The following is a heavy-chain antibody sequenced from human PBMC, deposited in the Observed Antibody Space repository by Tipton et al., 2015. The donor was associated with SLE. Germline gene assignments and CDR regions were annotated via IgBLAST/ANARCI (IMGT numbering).Heavy chain of an antibody. J-gene: IGHJ2*01. V-gene: IGHV3-33*01. CDR3: AIINGQQQLGNFWSFDL. D-gene: IGHD6-13*01. Sequence: RSLRLSCAASGFDFSRNDMHWVRQPPGKGLEWLSFLRYDETEIDYAASVKGRFTVSRDNSRNTLYVQMNSLRPDDTAVYYCAIINGQQQLGNFWSFDLWGRGTLVTVSS. CDR1: GFDFSRND. CDR2: LRYDETEI.